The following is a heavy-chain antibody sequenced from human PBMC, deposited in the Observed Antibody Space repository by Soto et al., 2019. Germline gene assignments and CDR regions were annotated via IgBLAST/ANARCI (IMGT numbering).Heavy chain of an antibody. Sequence: QVQLQESGPGLVKPSQTLSLTCTVSGGSISSGGYYWSWIRQHPGKGLEWIGYIYYRWSTYYNPSVKSRVTISVDTSKNQFSLKLSSLTAADTAVYYCASGDCGGDCYPYYYYGMDVWGQGTTVTVSS. V-gene: IGHV4-31*03. D-gene: IGHD2-21*02. CDR1: GGSISSGGYY. CDR3: ASGDCGGDCYPYYYYGMDV. J-gene: IGHJ6*02. CDR2: IYYRWST.